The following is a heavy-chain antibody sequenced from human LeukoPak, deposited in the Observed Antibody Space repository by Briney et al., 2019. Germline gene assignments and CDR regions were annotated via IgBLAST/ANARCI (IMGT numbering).Heavy chain of an antibody. D-gene: IGHD1-26*01. CDR1: GDSISSSNW. V-gene: IGHV4-4*02. CDR2: ICHSGNT. J-gene: IGHJ4*02. CDR3: ARVGALGGHDF. Sequence: SETLSLTCAVSGDSISSSNWRSWVRQPPEKGLEWIGEICHSGNTNYNPPLKGRVTISLDKSKNQFSLKLNSVTAADTAVYYCARVGALGGHDFWGQGSLVTVSS.